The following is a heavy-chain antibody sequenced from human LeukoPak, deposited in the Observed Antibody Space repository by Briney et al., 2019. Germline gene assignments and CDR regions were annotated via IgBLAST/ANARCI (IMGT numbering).Heavy chain of an antibody. J-gene: IGHJ3*02. D-gene: IGHD6-13*01. CDR1: GFTFSSYG. V-gene: IGHV3-30*03. CDR3: ARGGIFDI. CDR2: ISYDGSNK. Sequence: GGSLRLSCAASGFTFSSYGMHWVRQAPGKGLEWVAVISYDGSNKYYADSVKGRFTISRDNSKNTLYLQMNSLRAEDTAVYYCARGGIFDIWGQGTMVTVCS.